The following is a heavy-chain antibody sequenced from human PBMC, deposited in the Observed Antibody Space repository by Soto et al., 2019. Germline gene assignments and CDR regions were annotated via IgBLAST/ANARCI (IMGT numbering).Heavy chain of an antibody. D-gene: IGHD2-21*01. CDR2: IDPSDSYT. Sequence: GESLKISCKGSGYSFTSCWISWVRQMPGKGLEWMGRIDPSDSYTNYSPSFQGHVTISADKSISTAYLQWSSLKASDTAMYYCARWVMATTNYFDYWGQGTLVTVSS. V-gene: IGHV5-10-1*01. J-gene: IGHJ4*02. CDR3: ARWVMATTNYFDY. CDR1: GYSFTSCW.